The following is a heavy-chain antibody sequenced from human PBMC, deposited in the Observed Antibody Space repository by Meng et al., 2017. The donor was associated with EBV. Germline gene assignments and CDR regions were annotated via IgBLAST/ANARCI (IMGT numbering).Heavy chain of an antibody. J-gene: IGHJ4*02. CDR2: FLPRLGAP. V-gene: IGHV1-69*01. CDR3: ASESGRGYTPDY. Sequence: QVQLVPSAAEVRKPGSSVKVSCTTSGGPFRYYAISWVRHAPGQGLEWLGGFLPRLGAPNYAQKFHGRVKITADESTSTHYMDLSSLRSEDTAIYYCASESGRGYTPDYWGQGTLVTVSS. CDR1: GGPFRYYA. D-gene: IGHD3-10*01.